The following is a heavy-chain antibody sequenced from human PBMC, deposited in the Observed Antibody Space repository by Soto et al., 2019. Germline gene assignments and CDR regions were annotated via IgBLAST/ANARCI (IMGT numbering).Heavy chain of an antibody. CDR2: IVVGSGNT. CDR3: AAENGAYCGGDCYPGYYYYGMDV. D-gene: IGHD2-21*02. V-gene: IGHV1-58*01. Sequence: QMQLVQSGPEVKKPGTSVKVSCKASGFTFTSSAVQWVRQARGQRLEWIGWIVVGSGNTNYAQKFQERVTITRDMSTSTAYMELSSLRSEDTAVYYCAAENGAYCGGDCYPGYYYYGMDVWGQGTTVTVSS. CDR1: GFTFTSSA. J-gene: IGHJ6*02.